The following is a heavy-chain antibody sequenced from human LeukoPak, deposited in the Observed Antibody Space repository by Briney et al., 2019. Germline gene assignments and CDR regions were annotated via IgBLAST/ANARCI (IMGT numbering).Heavy chain of an antibody. CDR2: IYSGGST. J-gene: IGHJ4*02. Sequence: GGSLRLSCAASGFTVSSNYMSWVRQAPGKGLEWVSVIYSGGSTYYADSVKGRFTISRGNSKNTLYLQMNSLRAEDTAVYYCAGVRRYSSSWYPSYYFDYWGQGTLVTVSS. CDR3: AGVRRYSSSWYPSYYFDY. CDR1: GFTVSSNY. V-gene: IGHV3-66*01. D-gene: IGHD6-13*01.